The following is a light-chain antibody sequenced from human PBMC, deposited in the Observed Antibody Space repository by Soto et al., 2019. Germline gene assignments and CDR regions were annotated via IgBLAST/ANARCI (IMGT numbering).Light chain of an antibody. CDR2: GVS. J-gene: IGKJ1*01. CDR1: QSVSSY. V-gene: IGKV3-20*01. Sequence: EIVLTQSPRTLSLSPGERATLSCRASQSVSSYLAWYQQKPGQAPRLLIYGVSSRATGIPDRFSGSGSGTDFTLTVSRLEPEDFAVYYCQQYGTSPRTFGQGTKVDNK. CDR3: QQYGTSPRT.